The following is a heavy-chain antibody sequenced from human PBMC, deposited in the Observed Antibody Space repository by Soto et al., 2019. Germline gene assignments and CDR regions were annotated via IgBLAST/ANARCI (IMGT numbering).Heavy chain of an antibody. Sequence: QVQLVQSGAEVQKPGSSVKVSCKASGGTFSSYAISWVRQAPGQGLEWMGGIIPIFGTANYAQKFQGRVTITADESTSTAYMELSSLRSEDTAVYYCARARGYSYGRGDYYYYGMDVWGQGTTVTVSS. V-gene: IGHV1-69*01. CDR2: IIPIFGTA. J-gene: IGHJ6*02. D-gene: IGHD5-18*01. CDR3: ARARGYSYGRGDYYYYGMDV. CDR1: GGTFSSYA.